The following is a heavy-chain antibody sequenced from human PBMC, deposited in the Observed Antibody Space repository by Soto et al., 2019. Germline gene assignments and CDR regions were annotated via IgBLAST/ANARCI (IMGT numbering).Heavy chain of an antibody. V-gene: IGHV1-8*01. CDR3: ARGRLEYNSWVGLDP. Sequence: QVQLVQSGAEVKKPGASVRVSCKASGYTSNNYDINWVRQATGQGLEWMGRMNPNTGNTGHAQKFQDRVTMTSDTSISTAYMDLTSLKYDDTAVYYWARGRLEYNSWVGLDPWGQGTPATASS. D-gene: IGHD6-6*01. CDR1: GYTSNNYD. CDR2: MNPNTGNT. J-gene: IGHJ5*02.